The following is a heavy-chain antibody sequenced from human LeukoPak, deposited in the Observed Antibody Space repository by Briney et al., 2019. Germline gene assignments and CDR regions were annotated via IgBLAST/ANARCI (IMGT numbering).Heavy chain of an antibody. D-gene: IGHD6-13*01. CDR2: IYYSWST. CDR3: ARTVAGIAAAVHLDY. V-gene: IGHV4-59*08. Sequence: KSSETLTLPCTVCGHPLSRYYWHWIRQPPSKGLAWVGCIYYSWSTNYNSSLKSLVTISVEASKNQLSLKLSSVTAADRAVYDCARTVAGIAAAVHLDYWGQGTLVTVSS. J-gene: IGHJ4*02. CDR1: GHPLSRYY.